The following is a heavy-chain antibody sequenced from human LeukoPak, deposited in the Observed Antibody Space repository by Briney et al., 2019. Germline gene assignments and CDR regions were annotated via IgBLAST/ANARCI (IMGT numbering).Heavy chain of an antibody. J-gene: IGHJ4*02. CDR2: INPSGGST. CDR1: GYTFTSYY. V-gene: IGHV1-46*01. CDR3: ARDFGEQQLVRGYFDY. D-gene: IGHD6-13*01. Sequence: ASVKVSCKASGYTFTSYYMHWVRQAPGQGLEWMGIINPSGGSTSYAQKFRGRVTMTRDTSTSTVYMELSSLRSEDTAVYYCARDFGEQQLVRGYFDYWGQGTLVTVSS.